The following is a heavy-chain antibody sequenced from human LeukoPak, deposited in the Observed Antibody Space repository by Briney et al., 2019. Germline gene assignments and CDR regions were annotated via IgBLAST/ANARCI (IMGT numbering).Heavy chain of an antibody. CDR1: GFTFSNYG. V-gene: IGHV3-33*01. Sequence: GRSLRLSCAASGFTFSNYGMHWVRQAPGKGLEWVAVTWYDGNNKFYAGSVKGRFTISRDNSKNTLYLQMNSLRAEDTAVYYCVRGSGNYYNRLDSWGQGILVTVSS. J-gene: IGHJ4*02. CDR3: VRGSGNYYNRLDS. D-gene: IGHD3-10*01. CDR2: TWYDGNNK.